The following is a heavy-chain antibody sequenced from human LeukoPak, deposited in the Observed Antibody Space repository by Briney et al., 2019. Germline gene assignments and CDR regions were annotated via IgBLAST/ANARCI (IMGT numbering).Heavy chain of an antibody. Sequence: ASVKVSCKASGYTFTSYGISWVRQAPGQGLEWMGWISAYNGNTNYAQKLQGRVTMTTDTSTSTAYMELRSLRSDDTAVYYCARDPQRLIVGATNYWGQGTLVTVSS. J-gene: IGHJ4*02. D-gene: IGHD1-26*01. CDR2: ISAYNGNT. CDR3: ARDPQRLIVGATNY. V-gene: IGHV1-18*01. CDR1: GYTFTSYG.